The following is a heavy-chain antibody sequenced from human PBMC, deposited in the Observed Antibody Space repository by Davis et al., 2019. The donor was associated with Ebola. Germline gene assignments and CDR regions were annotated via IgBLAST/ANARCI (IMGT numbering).Heavy chain of an antibody. V-gene: IGHV3-30*02. J-gene: IGHJ4*02. CDR1: GFTFSSYG. CDR2: K. CDR3: AKEAYGGNSC. Sequence: GESLKISCAASGFTFSSYGMHWVRQAPGKGLEWVALKYYADSVKGRFTIPRDNSKNTLYLQMNSLRAEDTAVYYCAKEAYGGNSCWGQGTLVTVSS. D-gene: IGHD4-23*01.